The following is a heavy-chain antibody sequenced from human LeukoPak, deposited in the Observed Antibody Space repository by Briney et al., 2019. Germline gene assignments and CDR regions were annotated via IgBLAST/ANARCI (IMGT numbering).Heavy chain of an antibody. V-gene: IGHV3-21*01. CDR2: ISSSSSYI. D-gene: IGHD6-19*01. Sequence: GGSLRLSCAPSGLTFSSYSMNWARHAPGGGLEWVSSISSSSSYIFYADSVKGRFTISRDNAKNALYLQINRLRAEDTAVYYCARESSSGWVTWGQGTLVTVSS. J-gene: IGHJ5*02. CDR3: ARESSSGWVT. CDR1: GLTFSSYS.